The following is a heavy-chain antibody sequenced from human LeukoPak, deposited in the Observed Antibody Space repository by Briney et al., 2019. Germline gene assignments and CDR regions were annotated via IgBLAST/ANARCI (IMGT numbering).Heavy chain of an antibody. CDR1: GYTFTSNG. CDR3: ARLKDYYDSSGRNWFDP. J-gene: IGHJ5*02. V-gene: IGHV1-18*01. CDR2: ISAYNGNT. D-gene: IGHD3-22*01. Sequence: ASVKVSCKASGYTFTSNGISWVRQAPGQGLEWMGWISAYNGNTNYAQKLQGRVTMTTDTSTSTAYMELRSLRSDDTAVYYCARLKDYYDSSGRNWFDPWGQGTLVTVSS.